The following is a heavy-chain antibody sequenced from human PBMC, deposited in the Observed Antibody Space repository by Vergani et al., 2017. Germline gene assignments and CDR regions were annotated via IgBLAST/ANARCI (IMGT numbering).Heavy chain of an antibody. CDR3: ARDPHYYDSSGYGDFDY. Sequence: QVQLVQSGAEVKKPGSSVKVSCKASGGTFSSYTISWVRQAPGQGLEWMGRIIPIFGTANYAQKFQGRVTITADESTSTAYMELSSLRSEDTAVYYCARDPHYYDSSGYGDFDYWGQGTLVTVSS. CDR1: GGTFSSYT. J-gene: IGHJ4*02. CDR2: IIPIFGTA. D-gene: IGHD3-22*01. V-gene: IGHV1-69*08.